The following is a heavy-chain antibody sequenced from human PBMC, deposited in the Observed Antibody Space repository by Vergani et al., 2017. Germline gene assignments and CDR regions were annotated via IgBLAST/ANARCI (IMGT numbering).Heavy chain of an antibody. CDR3: ARDPCSGGSCYSGDY. J-gene: IGHJ4*02. CDR1: EFTFSDYY. V-gene: IGHV3-11*06. Sequence: VQLLESGGGLVQAGGSLRLSCAASEFTFSDYYMSWIRQAPGEGLVWVSYISSSSSYTNYADSVKGRFTISRDNAKNSLYLQMNSLRAEDTAVYYCARDPCSGGSCYSGDYWGQGTLVTVSS. D-gene: IGHD2-15*01. CDR2: ISSSSSYT.